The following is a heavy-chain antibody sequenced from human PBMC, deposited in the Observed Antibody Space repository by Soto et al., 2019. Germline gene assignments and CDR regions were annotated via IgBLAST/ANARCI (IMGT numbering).Heavy chain of an antibody. CDR3: ARDERNYYDSSGYPGSFDY. D-gene: IGHD3-22*01. CDR2: ISSSSSTI. CDR1: GFTFSSYS. J-gene: IGHJ4*02. V-gene: IGHV3-48*02. Sequence: GGSLRLSCAASGFTFSSYSMNWVRQAPGKGLEWVSYISSSSSTIYYADSVKGRFTISRDNAKNSLYLQMNSLRDEDTAVYYCARDERNYYDSSGYPGSFDYWGQGTLVTVSS.